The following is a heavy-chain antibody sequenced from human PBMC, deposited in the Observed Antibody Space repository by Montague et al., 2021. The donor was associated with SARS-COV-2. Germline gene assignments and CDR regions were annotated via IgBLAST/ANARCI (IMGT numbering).Heavy chain of an antibody. CDR2: INHSGST. CDR1: GGSFSGYY. CDR3: ARGRRILLWFGELLSGGDYYGMDV. D-gene: IGHD3-10*01. Sequence: SETLSLTCAVYGGSFSGYYWSWIRQPPGKGLEWIEEINHSGSTNYNPSLKSRVTMSVDTSKNQFSLKLSSVTAADTAVYYCARGRRILLWFGELLSGGDYYGMDVWGQGTTVTVSS. J-gene: IGHJ6*02. V-gene: IGHV4-34*01.